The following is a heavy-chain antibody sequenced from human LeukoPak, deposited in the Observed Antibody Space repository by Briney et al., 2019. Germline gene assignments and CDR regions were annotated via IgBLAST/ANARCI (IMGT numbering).Heavy chain of an antibody. J-gene: IGHJ4*02. V-gene: IGHV3-21*01. D-gene: IGHD3-22*01. Sequence: GGSLRLSCAAFGFTFSSYSMNWVRQAPGKGLEWVSSISSSSSYIYYADSVKGRFTISRDNAKNSLYLQMNSLRAEDTAVYYCARDPNYYDSPFDYWGQGTLVTVSS. CDR1: GFTFSSYS. CDR3: ARDPNYYDSPFDY. CDR2: ISSSSSYI.